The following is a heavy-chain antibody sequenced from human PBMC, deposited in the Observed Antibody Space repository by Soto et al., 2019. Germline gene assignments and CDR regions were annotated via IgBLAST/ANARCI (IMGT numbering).Heavy chain of an antibody. J-gene: IGHJ4*02. CDR2: IYSGGST. CDR3: AKEESIGVPHY. D-gene: IGHD3-10*01. V-gene: IGHV3-66*01. Sequence: GGSLRLSCAASGFTVSSNYMTWVRQAPGKGLEWVPVIYSGGSTYYADSVKGRFTISRDNSKNTLYLQMNSLRAEDTAVYYCAKEESIGVPHYSGQGTLVIVSS. CDR1: GFTVSSNY.